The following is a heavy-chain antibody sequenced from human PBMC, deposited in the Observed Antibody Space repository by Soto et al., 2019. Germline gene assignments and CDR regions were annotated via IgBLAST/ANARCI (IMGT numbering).Heavy chain of an antibody. CDR2: VYFTGST. V-gene: IGHV4-39*01. J-gene: IGHJ4*02. CDR3: ARHLRSGSYFDF. CDR1: GDSISRSSFY. D-gene: IGHD1-26*01. Sequence: PSETLSLTCTVSGDSISRSSFYWGWIRQSPGKGLECIGIVYFTGSTNYNPSLKSRVTMSVDRSRNQFSLQLTSLTAADTAVYYCARHLRSGSYFDFWGQGNLVTVSS.